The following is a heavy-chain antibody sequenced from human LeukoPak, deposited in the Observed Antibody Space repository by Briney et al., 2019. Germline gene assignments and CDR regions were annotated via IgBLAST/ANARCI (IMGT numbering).Heavy chain of an antibody. J-gene: IGHJ4*02. Sequence: SETLSLTCTVSGGSISSGGYYWSWIRQHPGKGLEWIGYIYCSGSTYYNPSLKSRVTISVDTSKNQFSLKLSSVTAADTAVYYCARWDGGWQQLYDYWGQGTLVTVSS. CDR3: ARWDGGWQQLYDY. V-gene: IGHV4-31*03. CDR2: IYCSGST. CDR1: GGSISSGGYY. D-gene: IGHD6-13*01.